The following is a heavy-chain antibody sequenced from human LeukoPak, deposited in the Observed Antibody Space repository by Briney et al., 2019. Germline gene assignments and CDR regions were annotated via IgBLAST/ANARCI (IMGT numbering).Heavy chain of an antibody. J-gene: IGHJ4*02. CDR3: ARGGIHSYGYSPPVY. CDR2: IYYSGST. V-gene: IGHV4-59*13. CDR1: GGSFSGYY. Sequence: SETLSLTCAVYGGSFSGYYWSWIRQPPGKGLEWIGYIYYSGSTNYNPSLKSRVTISVDTSKNQFSLKLSSVTAADTAVYYCARGGIHSYGYSPPVYWGQGTLVTVSS. D-gene: IGHD5-18*01.